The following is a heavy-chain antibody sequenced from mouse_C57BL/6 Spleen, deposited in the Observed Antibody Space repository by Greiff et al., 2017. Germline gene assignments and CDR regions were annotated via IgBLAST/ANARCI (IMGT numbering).Heavy chain of an antibody. D-gene: IGHD2-1*01. V-gene: IGHV1-85*01. CDR1: GYTFPSYD. J-gene: IGHJ2*01. Sequence: QVQLKESGPELVKPGASVKLSCKASGYTFPSYDINWVKQRPGQGLEWIGWIYPRDGSTKYNEKFKGKATLTVDTSSSTAYMELHSLTSEDSAVYFCARNGNFDYWGQGTTLTVSS. CDR2: IYPRDGST. CDR3: ARNGNFDY.